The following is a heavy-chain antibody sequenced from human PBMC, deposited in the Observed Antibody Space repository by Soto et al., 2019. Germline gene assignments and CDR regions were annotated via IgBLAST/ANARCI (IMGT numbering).Heavy chain of an antibody. CDR2: IYYSGST. D-gene: IGHD4-17*01. CDR3: ASIKGDDYGDYYYYYYGMDV. CDR1: GASISSTSSY. Sequence: SDSLSLTCSVSGASISSTSSYCAWIRHPPGKGLEWSGSIYYSGSTYYNPSLKSRGTISVDTSKNQFSLKLSSVTAADTAVYYCASIKGDDYGDYYYYYYGMDVWGQGTTVS. V-gene: IGHV4-39*01. J-gene: IGHJ6*02.